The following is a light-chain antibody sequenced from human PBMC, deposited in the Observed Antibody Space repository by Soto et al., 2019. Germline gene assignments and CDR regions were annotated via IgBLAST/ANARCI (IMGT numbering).Light chain of an antibody. Sequence: ISLTHSPGTLSFCPGERASGSCRASQSVSNIYIAWYQQKPGQAPRVLIYGASRRATGIPDRFSGSGSGTDFTLTISRLEPEDFAVYYCQQYSSSFRTFGQGTKVDI. V-gene: IGKV3-20*01. CDR3: QQYSSSFRT. J-gene: IGKJ1*01. CDR1: QSVSNIY. CDR2: GAS.